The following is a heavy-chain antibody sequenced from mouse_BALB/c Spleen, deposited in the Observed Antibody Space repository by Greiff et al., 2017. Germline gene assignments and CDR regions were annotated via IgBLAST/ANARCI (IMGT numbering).Heavy chain of an antibody. CDR1: GYTFSSYW. CDR2: ILPGSGST. Sequence: QVQLQQSGAELMKPGASVTISCKATGYTFSSYWIEWVKQRPGHGLEWIGEILPGSGSTNYNEKFKGKATFTADTSSNTAYMQLSSLTSEDSAVYYCARRGWLLRKFYWYVDVWGAGTTVTVSS. D-gene: IGHD2-3*01. J-gene: IGHJ1*01. CDR3: ARRGWLLRKFYWYVDV. V-gene: IGHV1-9*01.